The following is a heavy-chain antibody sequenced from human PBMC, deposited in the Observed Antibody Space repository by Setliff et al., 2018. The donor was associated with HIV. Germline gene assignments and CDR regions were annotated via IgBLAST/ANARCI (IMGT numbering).Heavy chain of an antibody. CDR3: ARAYYHDSSGYQGFDY. D-gene: IGHD3-22*01. Sequence: ASVKVSCKTPGYTFSRYGFSWVRQAPGQGLEWMGWISAYNLNTNYAQKFQGRVTMTTDTSASTGYMELRSLRSDDTAVYYCARAYYHDSSGYQGFDYWGQGTLVTVSS. CDR1: GYTFSRYG. V-gene: IGHV1-18*01. J-gene: IGHJ4*02. CDR2: ISAYNLNT.